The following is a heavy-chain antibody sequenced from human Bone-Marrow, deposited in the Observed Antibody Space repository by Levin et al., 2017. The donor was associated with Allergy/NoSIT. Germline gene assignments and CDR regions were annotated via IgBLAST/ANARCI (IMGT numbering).Heavy chain of an antibody. Sequence: GESLKISCVASGFSFNNAQMTWVRQAPGKGLEWVGRVKSNSDGGTADYAVAVRDRFSISRDDSKNTLYLEMNSLKSEDTGIYFCSTPILGTTDYWGQGTQVTVSS. D-gene: IGHD1-26*01. V-gene: IGHV3-15*01. CDR3: STPILGTTDY. CDR2: VKSNSDGGTA. CDR1: GFSFNNAQ. J-gene: IGHJ4*02.